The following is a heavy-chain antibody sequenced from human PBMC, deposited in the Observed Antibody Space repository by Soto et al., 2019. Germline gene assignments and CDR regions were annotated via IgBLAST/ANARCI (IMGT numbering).Heavy chain of an antibody. Sequence: SETLSLTCTVSGGSISSGGYYWSWIRQHPGKSLEWIGYIYYSGSTYYSQSLKNRVTISVDTSKNQFSLKLSSVTAADMSVYYCARGYYDSSGYYYFDYWGQGTLVTVSS. CDR3: ARGYYDSSGYYYFDY. D-gene: IGHD3-22*01. V-gene: IGHV4-31*03. J-gene: IGHJ4*02. CDR2: IYYSGST. CDR1: GGSISSGGYY.